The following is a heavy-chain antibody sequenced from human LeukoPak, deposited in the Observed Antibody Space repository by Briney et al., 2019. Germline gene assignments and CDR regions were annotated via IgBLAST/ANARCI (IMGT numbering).Heavy chain of an antibody. CDR2: FDPEDGET. Sequence: ASVKVSCKVSGYTLTELSMHWVRQAPGKGLEWMGGFDPEDGETIYAQKFQGRVTMTEDTSTDTAYMELSSLRSEETAVYYCATVIAARGGYYYGMDVWGQGTTVTVSS. J-gene: IGHJ6*02. D-gene: IGHD6-6*01. V-gene: IGHV1-24*01. CDR3: ATVIAARGGYYYGMDV. CDR1: GYTLTELS.